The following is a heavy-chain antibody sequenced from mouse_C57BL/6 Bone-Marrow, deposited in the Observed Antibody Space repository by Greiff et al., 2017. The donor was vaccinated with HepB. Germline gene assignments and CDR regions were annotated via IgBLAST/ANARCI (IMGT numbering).Heavy chain of an antibody. Sequence: QVQLQQPGAELVRPGTSVKLSCKASGYTFTSYWMHWVKQRPGQGLEWIGRIHPSDSDTNYNQKFKGKATLTVDKSSSTAYMQLSSLTSEDSAVYYCAGGRGWSGAWFAYWGQGTLVTVSA. D-gene: IGHD2-3*01. CDR1: GYTFTSYW. CDR3: AGGRGWSGAWFAY. CDR2: IHPSDSDT. V-gene: IGHV1-74*01. J-gene: IGHJ3*01.